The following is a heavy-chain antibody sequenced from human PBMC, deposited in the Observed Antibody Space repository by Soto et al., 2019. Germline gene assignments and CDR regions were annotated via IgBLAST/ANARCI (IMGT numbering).Heavy chain of an antibody. D-gene: IGHD2-8*01. V-gene: IGHV4-30-4*01. CDR2: IYYSGIT. CDR1: GASRSSGGYY. Sequence: QVRLQESGAAPVKPSQTLSVKCTVSGASRSSGGYYWSWVRKPPGQGLEWIGDIYYSGITSFNPYPKSGVAISMETSKNQYFLTLSSVTAADPAVYFGAKGVTGVGSVSRFWLDAWGQGTLVTVSS. J-gene: IGHJ5*02. CDR3: AKGVTGVGSVSRFWLDA.